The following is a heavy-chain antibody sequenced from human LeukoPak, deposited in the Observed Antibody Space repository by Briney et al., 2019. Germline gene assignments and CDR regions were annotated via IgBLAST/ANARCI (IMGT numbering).Heavy chain of an antibody. CDR1: GYTFTGYY. Sequence: GASVKVSCKASGYTFTGYYMHWVRQAPGQGLEWMGWINPNSGGTNHAQKFQGRVTMTRDTSISTAYMELSRLRSDDTAVYYCARYRSGYCSSTSCSPPPPENTFDYWGQGTLVTVSS. D-gene: IGHD2-2*01. J-gene: IGHJ4*02. CDR3: ARYRSGYCSSTSCSPPPPENTFDY. V-gene: IGHV1-2*02. CDR2: INPNSGGT.